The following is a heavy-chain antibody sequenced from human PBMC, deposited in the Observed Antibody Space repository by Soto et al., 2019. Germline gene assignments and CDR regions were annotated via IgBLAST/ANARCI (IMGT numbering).Heavy chain of an antibody. J-gene: IGHJ4*02. CDR2: IYSGGST. V-gene: IGHV3-53*01. Sequence: GGSLRLSCAASGFTVSSNYMSWVRQAPGKGLEWVSVIYSGGSTYYADSVKGRFTISRDNSKNTLYLQMNSLRAEDTAVYYCARGGPYSGYDFDYWGQGTLVTVSS. CDR3: ARGGPYSGYDFDY. CDR1: GFTVSSNY. D-gene: IGHD5-12*01.